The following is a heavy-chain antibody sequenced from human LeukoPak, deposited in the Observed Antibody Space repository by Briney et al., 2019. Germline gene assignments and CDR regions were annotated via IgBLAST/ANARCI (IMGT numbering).Heavy chain of an antibody. Sequence: SETLSLTCAVYGGSFSGYYWSWIRQPPGKGLEWIGEINHSGSTNYNPSLKSRVTISVDTSKNQFSLKLSSVTAADTAVYYCARGEGGATKFDYWGQGTLVTISS. V-gene: IGHV4-34*01. CDR3: ARGEGGATKFDY. CDR1: GGSFSGYY. J-gene: IGHJ4*02. CDR2: INHSGST. D-gene: IGHD1-26*01.